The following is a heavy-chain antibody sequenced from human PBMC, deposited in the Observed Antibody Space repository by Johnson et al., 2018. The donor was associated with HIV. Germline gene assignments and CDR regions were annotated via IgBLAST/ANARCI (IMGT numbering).Heavy chain of an antibody. Sequence: QVKLVESGGGVVQPGGSLRLSCAASGFTFSSYGMHWVRQAPGKGLEWVAFIRYDGSNKYYADSVKGRFTISRDNSKNTLYLQMNSLRAEDTAVYYCAKEGRGIPMGAFDIWGQGTMVTVSS. J-gene: IGHJ3*02. D-gene: IGHD6-13*01. CDR1: GFTFSSYG. V-gene: IGHV3-30*02. CDR3: AKEGRGIPMGAFDI. CDR2: IRYDGSNK.